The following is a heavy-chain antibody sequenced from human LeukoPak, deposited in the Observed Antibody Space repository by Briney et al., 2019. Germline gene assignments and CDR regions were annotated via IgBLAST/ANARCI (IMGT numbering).Heavy chain of an antibody. D-gene: IGHD4-17*01. V-gene: IGHV1-8*01. Sequence: GASVKVSCKASGYTFTSYDINWVRQATGQGLEWMGWMNPNSGNTGYAQKFQGRVTMTRYTSISTAYKELSSLRSEDTAVYYCARGLGRLRRPGGDYWGQGTLVTVSS. CDR2: MNPNSGNT. CDR3: ARGLGRLRRPGGDY. CDR1: GYTFTSYD. J-gene: IGHJ4*02.